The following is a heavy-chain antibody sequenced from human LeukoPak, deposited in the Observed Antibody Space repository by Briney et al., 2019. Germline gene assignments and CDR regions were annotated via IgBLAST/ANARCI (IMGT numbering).Heavy chain of an antibody. J-gene: IGHJ4*02. Sequence: PSETLSLTCTVSGGSISSYYWSWIRQPPGKGLEWIGYIYYSGSTNYNPSLKSRVTISVDTSKNQFSLKLSSVTAADTAVYYCARGGDSSGYYYPVFDYWGQGALVTVSS. CDR3: ARGGDSSGYYYPVFDY. CDR2: IYYSGST. V-gene: IGHV4-59*01. D-gene: IGHD3-22*01. CDR1: GGSISSYY.